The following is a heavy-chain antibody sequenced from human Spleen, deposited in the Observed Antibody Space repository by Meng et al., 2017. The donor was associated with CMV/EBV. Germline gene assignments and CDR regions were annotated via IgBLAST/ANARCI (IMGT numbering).Heavy chain of an antibody. Sequence: SVKVSCKASGGTFRNLAISWVRLAPGQGLEWMGGFIPVLRRAIHAQKFQGRVTFNADTSASTSYMELTSLKSGDTAVYYCARGGADFWSVLRGAFDVWGQGTMVTVSS. CDR3: ARGGADFWSVLRGAFDV. J-gene: IGHJ3*01. CDR1: GGTFRNLA. V-gene: IGHV1-69*10. CDR2: FIPVLRRA. D-gene: IGHD3-3*01.